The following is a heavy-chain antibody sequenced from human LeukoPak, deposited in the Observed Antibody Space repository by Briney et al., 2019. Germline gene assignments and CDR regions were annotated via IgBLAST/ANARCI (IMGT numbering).Heavy chain of an antibody. Sequence: GASVKVSCKASGGTFSSYAISWVRQAPGQGLEWMGWISAYNGNTNYAQKLQGRVTMTTDTSTSTAYMELRSLRSDDTAVYYCARGLWESYQLLSLFDYWGQGTLVTVSS. V-gene: IGHV1-18*01. J-gene: IGHJ4*02. CDR3: ARGLWESYQLLSLFDY. CDR2: ISAYNGNT. CDR1: GGTFSSYA. D-gene: IGHD2-2*01.